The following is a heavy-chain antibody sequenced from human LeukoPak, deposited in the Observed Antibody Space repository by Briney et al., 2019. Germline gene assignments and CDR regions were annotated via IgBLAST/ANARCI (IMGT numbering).Heavy chain of an antibody. V-gene: IGHV3-11*04. CDR2: ISSSGSTI. Sequence: GGSLRLSCAASGFTFSDYYMSWIRQAPGKGLEWVSYISSSGSTIYYADSVKVRFTISRDNAKNSLYLQMNSLRAEDTAVYYCARERGEWLVYYFDYWGQGTLVTVSS. CDR1: GFTFSDYY. J-gene: IGHJ4*02. D-gene: IGHD6-19*01. CDR3: ARERGEWLVYYFDY.